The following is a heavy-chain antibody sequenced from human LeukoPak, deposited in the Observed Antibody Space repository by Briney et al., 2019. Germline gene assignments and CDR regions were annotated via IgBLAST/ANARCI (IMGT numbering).Heavy chain of an antibody. CDR2: IRGKASSYST. J-gene: IGHJ4*02. V-gene: IGHV3-73*01. CDR1: GFSFSGSA. Sequence: GGSLKLSCAASGFSFSGSAMHWVRQASGKGLEWVGRIRGKASSYSTAYAASVKGRFTISRDDSKNTAYLQMNSLKTEDTAVYFCRGAYYDGIGPEYYFDYWGQGTLVTVSS. D-gene: IGHD3-22*01. CDR3: RGAYYDGIGPEYYFDY.